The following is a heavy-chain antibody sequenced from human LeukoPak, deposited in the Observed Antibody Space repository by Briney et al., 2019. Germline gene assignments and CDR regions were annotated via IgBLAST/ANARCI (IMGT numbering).Heavy chain of an antibody. CDR1: GGSFSGYY. V-gene: IGHV4-34*01. CDR2: ISHTGLT. D-gene: IGHD1-1*01. CDR3: ARVPDITARPCDT. J-gene: IGHJ5*02. Sequence: PSETLFLTCAVYGGSFSGYYWTLIRQTPGKGLEWIGEISHTGLTGSNPSLKSRVTIFVDSSKKQFSQRMTSVTAADTGVYYCARVPDITARPCDTWGPGTLVTVSS.